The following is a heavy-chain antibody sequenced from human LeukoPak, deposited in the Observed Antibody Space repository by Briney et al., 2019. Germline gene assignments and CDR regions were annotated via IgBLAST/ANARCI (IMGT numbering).Heavy chain of an antibody. D-gene: IGHD3-10*01. J-gene: IGHJ3*02. CDR3: ARAMKQFRDETFDI. CDR2: IYYSGST. V-gene: IGHV4-59*01. Sequence: SETLSLTCTVSGGSISSYYWSWIRQPPGKGLEWIGYIYYSGSTNYNPSLKSRVTISVDTSKNQFSLKLSSVTAADTAVYYCARAMKQFRDETFDIWGQGTMVTVSS. CDR1: GGSISSYY.